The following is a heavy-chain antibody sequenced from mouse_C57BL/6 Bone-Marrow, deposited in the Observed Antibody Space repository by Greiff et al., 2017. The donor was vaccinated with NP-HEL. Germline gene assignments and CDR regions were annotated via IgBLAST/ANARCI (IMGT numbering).Heavy chain of an antibody. J-gene: IGHJ2*01. D-gene: IGHD4-1*01. CDR3: ARYWEYYFDY. CDR1: GYAFTNYL. V-gene: IGHV1-54*01. Sequence: VQLQQSGAELVRPGTSVKVSCKASGYAFTNYLIEWVKQRPGQGLEWIGVINPGSGGTNYNEKFKGKATLTADKSSSTAYMQLSSLTSEDSAVYFCARYWEYYFDYWGQGTTLTVSS. CDR2: INPGSGGT.